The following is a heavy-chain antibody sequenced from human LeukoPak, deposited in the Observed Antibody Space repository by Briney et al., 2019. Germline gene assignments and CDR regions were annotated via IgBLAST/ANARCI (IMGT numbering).Heavy chain of an antibody. CDR1: GFLFSSYS. J-gene: IGHJ6*03. Sequence: GSLRLSCAASGFLFSSYSVIWVRQAPGKGLEWVSSISSTSSYIFYADSLKGRFTISRDNAKNSLYLQMNSLRAEDTAVYYCARFGGGSCSGSSCYDYYVDVWGKGTTVTVSS. V-gene: IGHV3-21*01. D-gene: IGHD2-2*01. CDR3: ARFGGGSCSGSSCYDYYVDV. CDR2: ISSTSSYI.